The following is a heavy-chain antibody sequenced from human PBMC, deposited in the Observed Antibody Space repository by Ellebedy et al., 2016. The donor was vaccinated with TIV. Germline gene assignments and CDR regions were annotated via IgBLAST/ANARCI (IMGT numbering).Heavy chain of an antibody. J-gene: IGHJ5*02. D-gene: IGHD2-15*01. CDR1: GGSISSSSYY. CDR2: IYSSGST. CDR3: ARGDPTYCNGGSCYFPWFDP. Sequence: MPSETLSLTCTVSGGSISSSSYYWGWIRQPPGKGLEWIGSIYSSGSTYYKPSLKSRVTLSVDTSKNQFSLKLSSVTSADTAVYYCARGDPTYCNGGSCYFPWFDPWGQGTLVTVSS. V-gene: IGHV4-39*01.